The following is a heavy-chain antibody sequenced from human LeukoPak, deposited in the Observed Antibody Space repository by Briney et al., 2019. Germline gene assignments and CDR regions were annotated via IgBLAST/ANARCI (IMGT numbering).Heavy chain of an antibody. D-gene: IGHD4-17*01. V-gene: IGHV3-30*18. Sequence: QPGGSLRLSCAASGFSFISYGMHWVRQAPGKGLEWVGVISDDGRNKNYANSVKGRFTISRDNSKDTLYLQMNSLRDEDTAVFYCAKRPSDYGDYVTYFDYWGQGTLVTVSS. CDR1: GFSFISYG. J-gene: IGHJ4*02. CDR3: AKRPSDYGDYVTYFDY. CDR2: ISDDGRNK.